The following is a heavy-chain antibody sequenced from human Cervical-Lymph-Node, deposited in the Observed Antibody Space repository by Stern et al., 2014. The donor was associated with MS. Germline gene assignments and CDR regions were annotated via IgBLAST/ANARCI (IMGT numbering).Heavy chain of an antibody. CDR2: INWNSAFI. D-gene: IGHD3-16*01. CDR3: AKGAGGKWFGGFVSSEYHSDY. J-gene: IGHJ4*02. V-gene: IGHV3-9*01. CDR1: GFTFEDYA. Sequence: EVQLVESGGGLVHPGRSLRLSCAGSGFTFEDYAMHWVRQAPGKGLEWVSSINWNSAFIGYADSVKGRFTISRDNAKNSLYLQMNSLRPEDTALYFCAKGAGGKWFGGFVSSEYHSDYWGQGALVTVSS.